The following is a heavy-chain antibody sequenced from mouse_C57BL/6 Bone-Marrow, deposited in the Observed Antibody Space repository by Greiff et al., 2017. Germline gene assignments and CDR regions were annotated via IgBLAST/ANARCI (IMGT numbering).Heavy chain of an antibody. Sequence: QVQLQHPGAELVKPGASVKMSCKASGYTFTSYWITWVKQRPGQGLEWIGDIYPGSGSTNYNEKFKSKATLTVDTSSSTAYMQLSSLTSEDSAVYYCAREDYYGSSYYAMDYWGQGTSVTVSS. J-gene: IGHJ4*01. D-gene: IGHD1-1*01. CDR3: AREDYYGSSYYAMDY. CDR2: IYPGSGST. V-gene: IGHV1-55*01. CDR1: GYTFTSYW.